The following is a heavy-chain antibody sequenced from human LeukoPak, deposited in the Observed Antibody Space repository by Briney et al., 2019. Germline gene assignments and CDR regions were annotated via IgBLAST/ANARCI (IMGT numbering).Heavy chain of an antibody. Sequence: SETLSLTCTVSGGSITSGSYYWGWIRQPPGKGLEWIGRIYTSGGTNYNPSLKSRVTMSVDTSKNQFSLKLSSVTAADTAVYYCAINSWNNYYYFDYWGQGTLVTVSS. V-gene: IGHV4-39*07. CDR3: AINSWNNYYYFDY. D-gene: IGHD3-3*01. J-gene: IGHJ4*02. CDR1: GGSITSGSYY. CDR2: IYTSGGT.